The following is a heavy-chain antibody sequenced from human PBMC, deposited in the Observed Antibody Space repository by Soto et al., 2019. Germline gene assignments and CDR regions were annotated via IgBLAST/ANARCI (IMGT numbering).Heavy chain of an antibody. D-gene: IGHD3-3*01. CDR3: ARGLTIFGVSNWFDP. V-gene: IGHV1-69*13. CDR2: IIPIFGTA. CDR1: GGTFSSYA. J-gene: IGHJ5*02. Sequence: WASVKVSCKASGGTFSSYAISWVRQAPGQGLEWMGGIIPIFGTANYAQKFQGRVTITADESTSTAYMELSSLRSEDTAVYYCARGLTIFGVSNWFDPWGQGTLVTVSS.